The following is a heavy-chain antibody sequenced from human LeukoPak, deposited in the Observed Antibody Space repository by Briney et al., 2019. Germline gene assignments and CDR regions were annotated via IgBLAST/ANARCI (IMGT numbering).Heavy chain of an antibody. CDR2: INHSGST. CDR1: AGTFSGYY. J-gene: IGHJ4*02. D-gene: IGHD3-3*01. CDR3: ARGLNDSWTGENY. V-gene: IGHV4-34*01. Sequence: PSETLSLTSAVYAGTFSGYYWSWLRQPPGQGLEWIGEINHSGSTNYNPSLKSRVTMSLATSKSQFSLKVRYVTAADTAVYYCARGLNDSWTGENYWGQGTLVTVSS.